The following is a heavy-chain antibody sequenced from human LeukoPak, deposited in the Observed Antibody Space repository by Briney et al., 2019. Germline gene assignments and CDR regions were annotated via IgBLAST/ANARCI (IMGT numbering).Heavy chain of an antibody. CDR3: ARVGKQWLSRAKLFDP. Sequence: KPLGTLSLTCAVSGALISSGGFYGSWLRQPPGRGLGWLGYIYHSGKAYYNPSLESRVTISVDRSKNHFSLNLNSVTAADTAVYYCARVGKQWLSRAKLFDPWGQGTLVTVSS. CDR2: IYHSGKA. CDR1: GALISSGGFY. D-gene: IGHD6-19*01. J-gene: IGHJ5*02. V-gene: IGHV4-30-2*01.